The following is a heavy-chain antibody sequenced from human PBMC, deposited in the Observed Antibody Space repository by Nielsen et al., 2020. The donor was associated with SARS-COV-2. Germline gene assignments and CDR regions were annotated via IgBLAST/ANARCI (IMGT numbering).Heavy chain of an antibody. Sequence: GESLKISCAASGFTFSRYWMHWVRQAPGKGLVWVSRIGSDESITNYVDSVKGRFTISRDNAKNTLYLQMNSLRAEDTAVYYCAREMGGSSRHFDYWGQGTLVTVSS. CDR3: AREMGGSSRHFDY. CDR1: GFTFSRYW. CDR2: IGSDESIT. D-gene: IGHD6-13*01. J-gene: IGHJ4*02. V-gene: IGHV3-74*01.